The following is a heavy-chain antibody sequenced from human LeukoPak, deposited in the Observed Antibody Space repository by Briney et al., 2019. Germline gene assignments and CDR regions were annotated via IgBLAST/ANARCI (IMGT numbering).Heavy chain of an antibody. CDR3: ARDPPGIAASGTYY. CDR2: IYSRGGT. D-gene: IGHD6-13*01. V-gene: IGHV3-53*01. Sequence: GGSLRLSCTVSGFSVSNNYMNWVRQAPGKGLEWVSLIYSRGGTSYADSVEGRFTISRDSSKNTLFLQMNSLGVEDTAVYYCARDPPGIAASGTYYWGQGTLVTVSS. CDR1: GFSVSNNY. J-gene: IGHJ4*02.